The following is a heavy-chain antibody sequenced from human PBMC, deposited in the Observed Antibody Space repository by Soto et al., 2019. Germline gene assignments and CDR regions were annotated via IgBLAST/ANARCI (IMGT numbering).Heavy chain of an antibody. V-gene: IGHV3-23*01. D-gene: IGHD6-19*01. J-gene: IGHJ6*02. CDR2: ISGSGGST. Sequence: GGSLRLSCAASGFTFSSYAMSWVRQAPGKGLEWVSDISGSGGSTYYADSVKSRFTISRDNSKNTLYLQMNSLRAEDTAVYYCAKDVLPLFSGGSWMDYYGMDVWGQGTTVTVSS. CDR3: AKDVLPLFSGGSWMDYYGMDV. CDR1: GFTFSSYA.